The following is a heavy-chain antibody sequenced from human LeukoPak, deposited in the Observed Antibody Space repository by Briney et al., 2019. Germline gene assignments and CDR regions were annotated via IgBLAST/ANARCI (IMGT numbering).Heavy chain of an antibody. CDR3: AKLDQALFDY. J-gene: IGHJ4*02. D-gene: IGHD6-13*01. V-gene: IGHV3-48*03. Sequence: PGGSLRLSCADSGFTFSSYEMNWVRQAPGKGLEWGSYISSSGSTIYYADSVKGRFTISRDNAKNSLYLQMNSLRAEDTAVYYCAKLDQALFDYWGQGTLVTVSS. CDR1: GFTFSSYE. CDR2: ISSSGSTI.